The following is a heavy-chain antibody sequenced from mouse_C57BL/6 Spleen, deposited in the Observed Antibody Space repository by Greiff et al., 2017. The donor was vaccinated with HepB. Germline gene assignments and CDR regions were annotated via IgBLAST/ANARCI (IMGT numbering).Heavy chain of an antibody. Sequence: VQLQQSGPELVKPGASVKISCKASGYTFTDYYINWVKQRPGQGLEWIGWIFPGSGSTYYNEKFKGKATLTVDKSSSTAYMLLSSLTSEDSAVYFCARLGFHYYGSSSYAMDYWGQGTSVTVSS. J-gene: IGHJ4*01. D-gene: IGHD1-1*01. CDR3: ARLGFHYYGSSSYAMDY. V-gene: IGHV1-75*01. CDR2: IFPGSGST. CDR1: GYTFTDYY.